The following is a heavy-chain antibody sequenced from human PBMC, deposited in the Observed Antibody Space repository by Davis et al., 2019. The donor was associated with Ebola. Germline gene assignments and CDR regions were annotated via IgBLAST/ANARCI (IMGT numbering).Heavy chain of an antibody. J-gene: IGHJ6*04. D-gene: IGHD3-3*01. V-gene: IGHV3-23*01. CDR1: ETSISSHA. CDR2: LSCSGGST. CDR3: AKSGLSFGVIKYHYDMYV. Sequence: CCASSETSISSHAMCPLRRSSRKGPGWTAALSCSGGSTYYAERVKGRFTISRDNSKKTLYLQMNSLRAEDTAVYYCAKSGLSFGVIKYHYDMYVWGKVTTITVSS.